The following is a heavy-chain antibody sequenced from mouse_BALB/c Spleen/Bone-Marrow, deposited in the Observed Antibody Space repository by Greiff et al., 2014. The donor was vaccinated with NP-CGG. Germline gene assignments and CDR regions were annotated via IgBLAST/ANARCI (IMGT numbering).Heavy chain of an antibody. D-gene: IGHD2-1*01. Sequence: EVQLQQSGTVLARPGASVKMSCKASGYSFTSYWMHWVKRRPGQGLEWIGGLHPGKNDTTYNQKFKGKAKLTAVTSASTAYMELSSLTNEDSAVYYCTRETIYYGNPFAYWGQGTLVTVSA. CDR2: LHPGKNDT. J-gene: IGHJ3*01. CDR3: TRETIYYGNPFAY. V-gene: IGHV1-5*01. CDR1: GYSFTSYW.